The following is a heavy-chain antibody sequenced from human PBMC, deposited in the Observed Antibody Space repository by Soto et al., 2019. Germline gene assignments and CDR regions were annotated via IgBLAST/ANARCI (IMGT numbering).Heavy chain of an antibody. CDR2: ISSSSSYI. Sequence: GGSLRLSCAASGFTFSSYSMNWVRQAPGKGLEWVSSISSSSSYIYYADSVKGRFTISRDNAKNSLYLQMNSLRAEDTAVYYCARTTLHTMVRGVITTDYYYYGMDVWGQGTTVTVSS. J-gene: IGHJ6*02. V-gene: IGHV3-21*01. CDR3: ARTTLHTMVRGVITTDYYYYGMDV. CDR1: GFTFSSYS. D-gene: IGHD3-10*01.